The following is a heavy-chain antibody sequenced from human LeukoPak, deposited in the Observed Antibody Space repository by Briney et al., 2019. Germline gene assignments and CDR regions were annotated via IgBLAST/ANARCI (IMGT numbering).Heavy chain of an antibody. D-gene: IGHD3-10*01. Sequence: SETLSLTCTVSGYSISSGYDWGWIRQPPGKGLEWIGEIYHSGSTNYNPSLKSRVTISVDKSKNQFSLKLSSVTAADTAVYYCAREITMVRGVPNWFDPWGQGTLVTVSS. V-gene: IGHV4-38-2*02. CDR1: GYSISSGYD. CDR3: AREITMVRGVPNWFDP. J-gene: IGHJ5*02. CDR2: IYHSGST.